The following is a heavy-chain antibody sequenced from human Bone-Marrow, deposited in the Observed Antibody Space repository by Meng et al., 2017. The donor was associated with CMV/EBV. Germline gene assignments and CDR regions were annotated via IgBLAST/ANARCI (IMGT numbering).Heavy chain of an antibody. D-gene: IGHD7-27*01. CDR1: GFTFSSYA. V-gene: IGHV3-20*04. Sequence: GGSLRLSCAASGFTFSSYAMHWVRQAPGKGLEWVSGINWNGGSTGYADSVKGRFTISRDNAKNSLYLQMNSLRAEDTALYYCARDLGITTDLFDYWGQGTLVTVSS. CDR2: INWNGGST. CDR3: ARDLGITTDLFDY. J-gene: IGHJ4*02.